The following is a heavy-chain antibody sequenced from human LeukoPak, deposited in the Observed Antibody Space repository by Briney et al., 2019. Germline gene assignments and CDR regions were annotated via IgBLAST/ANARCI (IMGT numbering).Heavy chain of an antibody. D-gene: IGHD6-13*01. CDR3: ARGLSIAAAGTTDY. Sequence: ASVKVSCKASGGTFSSYAISWVRQAHGQGLEWMGIINPSGGSTSYAQKFQGRVTMTRDTSTSTAYMELSSLRSEDTAVYYCARGLSIAAAGTTDYWGQGTLVTVSS. V-gene: IGHV1-46*01. CDR2: INPSGGST. J-gene: IGHJ4*02. CDR1: GGTFSSYA.